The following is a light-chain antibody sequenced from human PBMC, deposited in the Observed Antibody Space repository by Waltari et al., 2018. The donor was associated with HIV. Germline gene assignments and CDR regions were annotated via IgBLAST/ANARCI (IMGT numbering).Light chain of an antibody. CDR3: SSYAGSNTDVV. CDR1: SSDVGGYNY. CDR2: EVS. J-gene: IGLJ2*01. V-gene: IGLV2-8*01. Sequence: QSALTQPPYASGSPGQSVTISCTGTSSDVGGYNYVSCYQQHPGKAPKLMIYEVSKRPSGVPDRFSGSKSGNTASLTVSGLQAEDEADYYCSSYAGSNTDVVFGGGTKLTVL.